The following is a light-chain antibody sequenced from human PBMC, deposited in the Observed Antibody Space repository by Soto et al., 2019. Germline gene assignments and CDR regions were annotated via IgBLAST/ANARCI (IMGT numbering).Light chain of an antibody. CDR2: GAS. V-gene: IGKV1-27*01. Sequence: DIQMTQSPSSLSAFVGDRVTITCWASLAISNYLAWYQQKPGKVPKLLIYGASTLQSGVPSRFAGCGSGTEFSLTITSLQPEDVATYYCQRYNTVPWTFGQGTKVEIK. CDR1: LAISNY. CDR3: QRYNTVPWT. J-gene: IGKJ1*01.